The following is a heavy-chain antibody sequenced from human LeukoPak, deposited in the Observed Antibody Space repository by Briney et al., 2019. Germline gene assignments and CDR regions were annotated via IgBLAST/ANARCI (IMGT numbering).Heavy chain of an antibody. D-gene: IGHD2-2*01. Sequence: ASVKVSCKASGYTFTGYYMHWVRQAPGQGLEWMGWINPNSGGTNYAQKFRGRVTMTRDTSISTAYMELSRLRSDDTAVYYCASPYQLLFESAFDIWGQGTMATVSS. CDR1: GYTFTGYY. CDR2: INPNSGGT. V-gene: IGHV1-2*02. J-gene: IGHJ3*02. CDR3: ASPYQLLFESAFDI.